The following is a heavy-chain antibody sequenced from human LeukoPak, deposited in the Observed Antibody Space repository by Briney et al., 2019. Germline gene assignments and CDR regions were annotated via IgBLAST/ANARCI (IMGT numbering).Heavy chain of an antibody. CDR2: IYTSGST. J-gene: IGHJ5*02. D-gene: IGHD3-3*01. CDR1: GGSISSGSYY. CDR3: AREARTYYDFWSGPGFLNWFDP. Sequence: SETLSLTCTVSGGSISSGSYYWSWIRQPAGKGLEWIGRIYTSGSTNYNPSLKSRVTISVDTSKNQFSLKLSSVTAADTAVYYCAREARTYYDFWSGPGFLNWFDPWGQGTLVTVSS. V-gene: IGHV4-61*02.